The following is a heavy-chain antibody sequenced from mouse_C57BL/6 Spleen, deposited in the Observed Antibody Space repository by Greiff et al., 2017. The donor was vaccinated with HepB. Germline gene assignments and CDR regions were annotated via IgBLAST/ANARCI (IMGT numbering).Heavy chain of an antibody. V-gene: IGHV1-82*01. D-gene: IGHD3-2*02. Sequence: LVESGPELVKPGASVKISCKASGYAFSSYWMNWVKQRPGKGLEWIGRIYPGDGDTNYNGKFKGKATLTADKSSSTAYMQLSSLTSEDSAVYVCAREDSSGYFDYWGQGTTLTVSS. CDR3: AREDSSGYFDY. CDR2: IYPGDGDT. J-gene: IGHJ2*01. CDR1: GYAFSSYW.